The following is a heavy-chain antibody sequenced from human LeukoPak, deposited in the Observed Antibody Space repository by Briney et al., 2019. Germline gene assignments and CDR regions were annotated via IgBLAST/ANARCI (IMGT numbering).Heavy chain of an antibody. CDR3: ARVTALGLDAFGI. V-gene: IGHV1-2*02. CDR1: GYTFTGYY. J-gene: IGHJ3*02. D-gene: IGHD1-20*01. Sequence: ASVKVSCKASGYTFTGYYMHWVRQAPGQGLEWTGWINPNSGGTNYAQKFQGRVTMTRDTSISTAYMELSRLRSDDTAVYYCARVTALGLDAFGIWGQGTMVTVSS. CDR2: INPNSGGT.